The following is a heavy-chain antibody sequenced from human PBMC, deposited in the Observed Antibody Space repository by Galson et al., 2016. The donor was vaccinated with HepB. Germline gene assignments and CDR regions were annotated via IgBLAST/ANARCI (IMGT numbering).Heavy chain of an antibody. CDR3: ARDPSYYSGMDV. Sequence: SLRLSCAASGFTFSSYYMHWVRQAPGKGLVWVSRINRDESSTSYADYVKGRFTISRDNAKNTLYLQMNSLRAEDTAVYYCARDPSYYSGMDVWGQGTVVTVSS. V-gene: IGHV3-74*01. J-gene: IGHJ6*02. CDR2: INRDESST. CDR1: GFTFSSYY.